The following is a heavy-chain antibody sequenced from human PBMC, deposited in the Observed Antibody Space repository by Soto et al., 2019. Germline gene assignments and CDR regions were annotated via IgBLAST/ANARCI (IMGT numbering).Heavy chain of an antibody. CDR1: GYSISSGFY. CDR2: IYYRGNT. Sequence: PSETLSLTCSVSGYSISSGFYWDWIRQPPGKGLEWIGSIYYRGNTYYNPSHNGRITISLDTSKNQFSLKLSSVTAADTAVYYCASYLTAMVLFDYWGQGTLVTVSS. CDR3: ASYLTAMVLFDY. J-gene: IGHJ4*02. V-gene: IGHV4-38-2*02. D-gene: IGHD5-18*01.